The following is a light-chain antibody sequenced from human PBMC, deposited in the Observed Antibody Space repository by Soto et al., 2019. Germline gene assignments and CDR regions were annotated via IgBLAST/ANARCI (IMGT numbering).Light chain of an antibody. Sequence: DIQMTQSPSSLSASVGDRVTITCQASHDIYQNRIWYQQEPGKAPNPLTYDASDLEKGVPSRCSGSGSGTDFTFTISSLQPEDFATYYCQQYESLPLTFGQGTRLEIK. CDR2: DAS. V-gene: IGKV1-33*01. CDR3: QQYESLPLT. J-gene: IGKJ5*01. CDR1: HDIYQN.